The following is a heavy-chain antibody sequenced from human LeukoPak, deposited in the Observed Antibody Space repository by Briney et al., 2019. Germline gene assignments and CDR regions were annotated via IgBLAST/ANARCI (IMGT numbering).Heavy chain of an antibody. D-gene: IGHD3-10*01. CDR1: GYTFTSYG. J-gene: IGHJ3*02. Sequence: GASVKVSCKASGYTFTSYGISWVRQAPGQGLERMGWISAYNGNTNYAQKLQGRVTMTTDTSTSTAYMELRSLRSDDTAVYYCARDWDYYGSGDPASDIWGQGTMVTVSS. V-gene: IGHV1-18*01. CDR2: ISAYNGNT. CDR3: ARDWDYYGSGDPASDI.